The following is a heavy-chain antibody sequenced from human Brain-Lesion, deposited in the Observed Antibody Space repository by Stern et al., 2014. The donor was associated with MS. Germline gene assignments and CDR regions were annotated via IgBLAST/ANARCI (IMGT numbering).Heavy chain of an antibody. V-gene: IGHV4-61*02. D-gene: IGHD2-2*01. Sequence: VQLLESGPGLVKPSQTLSLSCTVSGGSISSGGYYWSWIRQPAGKGLEWIGRIFNSGSTSYNPSLKSRVTLSIKQSNNQFVPRLNSMTAADTAVYYCARGRVVPGFQYYATDVWGQGTTVIVSS. J-gene: IGHJ6*02. CDR2: IFNSGST. CDR1: GGSISSGGYY. CDR3: ARGRVVPGFQYYATDV.